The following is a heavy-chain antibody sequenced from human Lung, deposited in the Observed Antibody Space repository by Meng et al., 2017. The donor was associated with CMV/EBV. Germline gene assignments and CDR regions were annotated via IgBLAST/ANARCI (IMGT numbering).Heavy chain of an antibody. V-gene: IGHV4-34*01. Sequence: GSLRLSCAVYGGSFSGYYWSWIRQPPGKGLEWIGEINHSGSTNYNPSLKSRVTISVDTSKNQFSLKLSSVTAADTAVYYCARGKARSSGVNKYYYYGMDVWXQGNXVTVDS. CDR1: GGSFSGYY. CDR2: INHSGST. J-gene: IGHJ6*01. CDR3: ARGKARSSGVNKYYYYGMDV. D-gene: IGHD6-6*01.